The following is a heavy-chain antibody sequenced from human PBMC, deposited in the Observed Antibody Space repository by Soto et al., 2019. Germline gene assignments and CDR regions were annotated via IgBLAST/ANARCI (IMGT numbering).Heavy chain of an antibody. Sequence: EVQLLESGGGLVQPGGSLRLSCAAYGFTFSSYAMSWFRQAPGKGLEWVSAISGSGGSTNYADSVKGRLSISRDNSKNRLYLHMNSLRAEDTAVYYCATDFYGLDVCGQGTTVNVSS. V-gene: IGHV3-23*01. CDR3: ATDFYGLDV. J-gene: IGHJ6*02. CDR1: GFTFSSYA. CDR2: ISGSGGST.